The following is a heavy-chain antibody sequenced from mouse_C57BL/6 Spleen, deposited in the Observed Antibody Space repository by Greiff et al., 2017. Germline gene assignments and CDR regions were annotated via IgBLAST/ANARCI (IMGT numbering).Heavy chain of an antibody. D-gene: IGHD2-1*01. CDR2: IDPATGGT. V-gene: IGHV1-15*01. CDR1: GYTFTDYE. Sequence: QVQLQPSGAELVRPGASVTLSCKASGYTFTDYEMHWVKQTPVHGLEWIGAIDPATGGTAYNQKFKGKAILTADKSSSTAYMELRRLTSEDSAVYYCTREDYGNGLWYVDVWGTGTTVTVSA. CDR3: TREDYGNGLWYVDV. J-gene: IGHJ1*03.